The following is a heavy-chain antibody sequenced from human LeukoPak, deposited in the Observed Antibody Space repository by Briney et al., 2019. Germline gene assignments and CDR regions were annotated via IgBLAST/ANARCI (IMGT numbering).Heavy chain of an antibody. CDR2: INHSGST. CDR3: ASNVLLRGNFSFAADY. V-gene: IGHV4-39*07. CDR1: GGSISSTSYY. J-gene: IGHJ4*02. D-gene: IGHD2/OR15-2a*01. Sequence: SETLSLTCSVSGGSISSTSYYWSWIRQPPGKGLEWIGEINHSGSTNYNPSLKSRVTISVDTSKNQFSLKLSSVTAADTAVYYCASNVLLRGNFSFAADYWGQGTLVTVSS.